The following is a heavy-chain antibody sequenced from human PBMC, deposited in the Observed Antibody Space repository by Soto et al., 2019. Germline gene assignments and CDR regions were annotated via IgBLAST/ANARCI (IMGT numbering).Heavy chain of an antibody. CDR2: MNPNSGNT. V-gene: IGHV1-8*01. CDR3: ARNTPPPYN. Sequence: XVKVSSKASGYTFTSYDLNWVRQATGQGLEWMGWMNPNSGNTGYAQKFQGRVTMTRNTSISTAYMEMSSLRSEDTAVYYCARNTPPPYNWGQGTLVTVSS. CDR1: GYTFTSYD. J-gene: IGHJ4*02.